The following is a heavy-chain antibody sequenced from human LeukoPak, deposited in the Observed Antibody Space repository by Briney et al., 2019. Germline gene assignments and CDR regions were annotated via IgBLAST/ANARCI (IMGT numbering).Heavy chain of an antibody. CDR2: IYHSGST. CDR3: ARLYLRDHCSSTSCYGLYFDY. J-gene: IGHJ4*02. Sequence: SETLSLTCAVSGYSITSGYYWGWIRQPPGKGLEWIGSIYHSGSTYYNPPLKTRVTMSVGTSKNQFSLKLSSVTAADTAVYYCARLYLRDHCSSTSCYGLYFDYWGQGTLVTVSS. CDR1: GYSITSGYY. D-gene: IGHD2-2*01. V-gene: IGHV4-38-2*01.